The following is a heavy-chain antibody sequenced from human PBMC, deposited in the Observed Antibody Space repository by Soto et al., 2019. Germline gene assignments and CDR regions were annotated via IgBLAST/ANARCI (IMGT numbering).Heavy chain of an antibody. V-gene: IGHV4-31*03. CDR1: GGSISSGGYY. J-gene: IGHJ2*01. D-gene: IGHD6-6*01. CDR3: ARDRGIAAHSWYFDL. CDR2: IYYSGST. Sequence: QVQLQESGPGLVKPSQTLSLTCTVSGGSISSGGYYWSWIRQHPGKGLEWIGYIYYSGSTYYNPSLKSRVTISVDTSKNQSSRKLSSVTAADTAVYYCARDRGIAAHSWYFDLWGRGTLVTVSS.